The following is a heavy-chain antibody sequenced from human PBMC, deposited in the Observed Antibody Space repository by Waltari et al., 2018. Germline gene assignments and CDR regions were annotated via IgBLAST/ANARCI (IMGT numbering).Heavy chain of an antibody. CDR3: ARDRLCDITTCGAFDI. Sequence: QVQLQESGPGLVKPSETLSLTCTVSGVSISSFYWSWIRQPAGKGLEWIGRIYTSGITNYSPSLKSRVTMSPDTSKNQFSLKLNSVTAADTAVYYCARDRLCDITTCGAFDIWGQGTMVTVSS. J-gene: IGHJ3*02. D-gene: IGHD2-2*01. CDR2: IYTSGIT. CDR1: GVSISSFY. V-gene: IGHV4-4*07.